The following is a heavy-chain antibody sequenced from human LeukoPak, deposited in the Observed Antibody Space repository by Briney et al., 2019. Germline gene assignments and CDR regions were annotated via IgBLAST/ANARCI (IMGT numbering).Heavy chain of an antibody. CDR1: GGTFSSYA. CDR2: IIPILGIA. CDR3: ARVKMVAAAGDYFDY. J-gene: IGHJ4*02. Sequence: SVKVSCKASGGTFSSYAISWVRQAPGQGLEWMGRIIPILGIANYAQKFQGRVTITADKPTSTAYMELSSLRSEDTAVYYCARVKMVAAAGDYFDYWGQGTLVTVSS. D-gene: IGHD6-13*01. V-gene: IGHV1-69*04.